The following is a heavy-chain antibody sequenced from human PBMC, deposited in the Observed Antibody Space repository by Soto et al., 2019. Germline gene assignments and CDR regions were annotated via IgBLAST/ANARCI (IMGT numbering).Heavy chain of an antibody. CDR1: GGSFSGYY. CDR3: AISNSSSSVDYYGMDV. V-gene: IGHV4-34*01. J-gene: IGHJ6*02. D-gene: IGHD6-6*01. CDR2: INHSGST. Sequence: KPSETLSLTCAVSGGSFSGYYWSWIRQPPGKGLEWIGEINHSGSTNYNPSLKRRVTITVDTSKNQFSLKLSSVTAADTAVYYCAISNSSSSVDYYGMDVWGQGTTVTVSS.